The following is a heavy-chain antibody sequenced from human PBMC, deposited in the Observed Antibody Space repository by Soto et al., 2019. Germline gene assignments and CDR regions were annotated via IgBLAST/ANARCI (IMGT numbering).Heavy chain of an antibody. CDR3: AKDRQFRSYYESAGHYNN. D-gene: IGHD3-9*01. V-gene: IGHV3-23*01. J-gene: IGHJ4*02. CDR2: ISGSGAIT. CDR1: GFTFKNYD. Sequence: EVQLLESEGGLVQPGGSLRLSCVASGFTFKNYDMRWVRQAPGKGLEWVSGISGSGAITYYADSVRGRFTISRDNSKNTLYLQLNSLGAEDTAIYYCAKDRQFRSYYESAGHYNNWGQGTLVTVSS.